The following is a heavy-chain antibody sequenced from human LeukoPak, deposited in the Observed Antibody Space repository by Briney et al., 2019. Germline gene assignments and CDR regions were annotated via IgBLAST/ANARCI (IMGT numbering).Heavy chain of an antibody. Sequence: SETLSLTCAVYGGSFSGYYWSWIRQPPGKGLEWIGEINHSGSTNYNPSLKSRVTISVDTSKNQFSLKLSSVTAADTAVYYCARDYSSGHDYWGQGTLVTVSS. CDR2: INHSGST. V-gene: IGHV4-34*01. CDR3: ARDYSSGHDY. CDR1: GGSFSGYY. J-gene: IGHJ4*02. D-gene: IGHD6-19*01.